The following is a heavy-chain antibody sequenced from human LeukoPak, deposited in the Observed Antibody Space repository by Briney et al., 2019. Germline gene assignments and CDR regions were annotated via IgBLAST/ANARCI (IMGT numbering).Heavy chain of an antibody. D-gene: IGHD3-22*01. V-gene: IGHV3-66*02. CDR1: GFTVSSNY. CDR2: IYSGGGT. Sequence: GGSLRLSCAASGFTVSSNYMSWARQAPGKGLEWVSVIYSGGGTYYVDSVKGRFTISRDNSKNTLYLQMNSLRAEDTAVYYCARDAYYDSGGSGYWGQGTLVTVSS. CDR3: ARDAYYDSGGSGY. J-gene: IGHJ4*02.